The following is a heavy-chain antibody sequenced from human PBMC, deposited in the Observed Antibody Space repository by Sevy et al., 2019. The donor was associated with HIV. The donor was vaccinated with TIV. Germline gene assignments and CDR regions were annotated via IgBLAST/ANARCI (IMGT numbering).Heavy chain of an antibody. J-gene: IGHJ3*02. Sequence: GGSLRLSCAASGFTFRNYAMNWVRQAPGKGLEWVSAISANGGSTYYADSVKGRFTISRDNSKNTLYLQMNSLRPEDTAVYYCAKDRVWDAGDVFEIWGQGTMVTVSS. V-gene: IGHV3-23*01. D-gene: IGHD1-26*01. CDR2: ISANGGST. CDR1: GFTFRNYA. CDR3: AKDRVWDAGDVFEI.